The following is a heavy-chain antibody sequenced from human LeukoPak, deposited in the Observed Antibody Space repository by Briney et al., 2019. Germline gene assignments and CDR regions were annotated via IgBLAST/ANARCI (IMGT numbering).Heavy chain of an antibody. J-gene: IGHJ5*02. D-gene: IGHD5-18*01. CDR1: GGSISSSNW. CDR2: IYHSGGT. V-gene: IGHV4-4*02. Sequence: SETLSLTCAVSGGSISSSNWWSWVRQPPGKGLEWIGEIYHSGGTNYNPSLKSRVTISVDTSKNQFSLKLSSVTAADTAVYYCARKSGYSYGLRGENWFDPWGQGTLVTVSS. CDR3: ARKSGYSYGLRGENWFDP.